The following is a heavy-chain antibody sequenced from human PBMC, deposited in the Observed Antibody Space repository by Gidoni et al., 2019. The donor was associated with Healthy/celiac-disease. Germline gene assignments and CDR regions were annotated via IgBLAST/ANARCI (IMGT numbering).Heavy chain of an antibody. Sequence: QVQLVQSGAEVKKPGSSVKVSCKASGGTFSSYAISWVRQAPGQGLEWMGGIIPIFGTANYAQKFQGRVTITADKSTSTADMELSSLRSEDTAVYYCARDQVYYYDSSGYPVLYFDYWGQGTLVTVSS. CDR2: IIPIFGTA. J-gene: IGHJ4*02. D-gene: IGHD3-22*01. CDR1: GGTFSSYA. V-gene: IGHV1-69*06. CDR3: ARDQVYYYDSSGYPVLYFDY.